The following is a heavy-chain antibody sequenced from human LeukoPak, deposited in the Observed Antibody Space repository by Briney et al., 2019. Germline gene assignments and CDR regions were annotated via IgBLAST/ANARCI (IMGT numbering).Heavy chain of an antibody. V-gene: IGHV3-9*03. D-gene: IGHD5-18*01. J-gene: IGHJ3*02. CDR3: AKAEGGYSYGHAFDI. CDR1: GFTFSSYS. CDR2: ISWNSGSI. Sequence: PGGSLRLSCAASGFTFSSYSVNWVRQAPGKGLEWVSGISWNSGSIGYADSVKGRFTISRDNAKNSLYLQMNSLRAEDMALYYCAKAEGGYSYGHAFDIWGQGTMVTVSS.